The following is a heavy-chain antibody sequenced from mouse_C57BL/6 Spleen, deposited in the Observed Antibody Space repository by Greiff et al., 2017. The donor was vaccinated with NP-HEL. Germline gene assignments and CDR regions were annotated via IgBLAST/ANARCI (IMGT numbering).Heavy chain of an antibody. Sequence: QVQLQQPGAELVRPGTSVKLSCKASGYTFTSYWMHWVKQRPGQGLEWIGVIDPSDSYTNYNQKFKGKATLTVDTSSSTAYMQLSSLTSEDSAVYYCARGITTVVGEPYFDYWGQGTTLTVSS. J-gene: IGHJ2*01. CDR1: GYTFTSYW. D-gene: IGHD1-1*01. V-gene: IGHV1-59*01. CDR2: IDPSDSYT. CDR3: ARGITTVVGEPYFDY.